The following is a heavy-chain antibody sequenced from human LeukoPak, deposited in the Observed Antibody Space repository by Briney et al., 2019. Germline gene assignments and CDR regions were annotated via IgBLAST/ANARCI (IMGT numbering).Heavy chain of an antibody. Sequence: GGSLRLSCAASGFTFSSYAMSWVRQAPGKGLEWVAAISGSGSSAYYANSVKGRFTISRDKSKNTVYLQMNSLRAEDTAVYYCAKERGYGYNHIDYWGQGTLVTVSS. D-gene: IGHD5-24*01. CDR2: ISGSGSSA. CDR3: AKERGYGYNHIDY. V-gene: IGHV3-23*01. CDR1: GFTFSSYA. J-gene: IGHJ4*02.